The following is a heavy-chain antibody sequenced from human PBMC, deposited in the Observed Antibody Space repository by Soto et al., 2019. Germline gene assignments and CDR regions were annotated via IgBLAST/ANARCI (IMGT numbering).Heavy chain of an antibody. D-gene: IGHD3-10*01. J-gene: IGHJ4*02. Sequence: SETLSLTCTVSGGSVSSSAYYWGWVRQPPGKGLEWIGSVYYSGITYYNPSLKSRVTISVDTPKNQFSLRLRSVTAADTAIYYCARHEDSYYKDHFDYWGQGALVTVSS. V-gene: IGHV4-39*01. CDR3: ARHEDSYYKDHFDY. CDR2: VYYSGIT. CDR1: GGSVSSSAYY.